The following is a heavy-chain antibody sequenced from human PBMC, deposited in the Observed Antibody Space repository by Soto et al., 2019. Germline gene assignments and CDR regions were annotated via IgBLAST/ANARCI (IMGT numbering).Heavy chain of an antibody. CDR1: GFTFSSYA. CDR2: ISYDGSNK. V-gene: IGHV3-30-3*01. D-gene: IGHD1-1*01. J-gene: IGHJ4*02. Sequence: QVQLVESGGGVVQPGRSLRLSCAASGFTFSSYAMHWVRQAPGTGLEWVAVISYDGSNKYYADSVKGRFTISRDNSKNTLYLQMNSLRAEDTAVYYCAREDGTGIIDYWGQGTLVTVSS. CDR3: AREDGTGIIDY.